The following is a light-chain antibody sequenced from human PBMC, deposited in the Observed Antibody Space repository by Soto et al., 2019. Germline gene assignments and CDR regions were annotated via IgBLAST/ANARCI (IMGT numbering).Light chain of an antibody. Sequence: EIVMTQSPATLSVSPGERATLSCRASQSVSSNFAWYQQKTGHPPRLLIYCAATSATGIPARFSGSGSGTEFTLLISSLQSEDFAVDYCQQYNDWPPYTFGQGTKLEIK. V-gene: IGKV3-15*01. J-gene: IGKJ2*01. CDR2: CAA. CDR1: QSVSSN. CDR3: QQYNDWPPYT.